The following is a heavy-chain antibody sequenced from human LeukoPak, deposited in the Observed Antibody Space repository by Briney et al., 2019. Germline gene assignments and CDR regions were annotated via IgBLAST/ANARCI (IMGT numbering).Heavy chain of an antibody. Sequence: SETLSLTCTVSGDSITNHYWSWIRQTPGKGLEYIAYINYRGSTNYNPSLKGRVTISIDTSKNQFSLRLTFVTAADTAEYYCARLRLMSDAITYHALDIWGQGTMVTVSS. CDR2: INYRGST. D-gene: IGHD2-2*02. J-gene: IGHJ3*02. CDR3: ARLRLMSDAITYHALDI. V-gene: IGHV4-59*08. CDR1: GDSITNHY.